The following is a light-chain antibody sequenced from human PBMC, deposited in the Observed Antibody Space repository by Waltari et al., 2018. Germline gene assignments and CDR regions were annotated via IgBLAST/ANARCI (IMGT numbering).Light chain of an antibody. CDR3: SSYTSSSTEV. V-gene: IGLV2-14*03. Sequence: QSALTQPASVSGSPGQSITISCTGTSSDVGGYNYVSWYQQHPGKVPKLMIYDVSNRPSGVSNRFSGSKSGNMASLTISGLQAEDEADYYCSSYTSSSTEVFGGGTKLTVL. CDR2: DVS. CDR1: SSDVGGYNY. J-gene: IGLJ3*02.